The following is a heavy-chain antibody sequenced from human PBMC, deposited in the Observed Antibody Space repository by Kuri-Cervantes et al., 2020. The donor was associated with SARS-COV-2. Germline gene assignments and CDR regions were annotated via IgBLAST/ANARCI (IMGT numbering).Heavy chain of an antibody. CDR2: IGPSSATK. J-gene: IGHJ4*02. CDR3: ARDLRLGKSLDY. CDR1: GFIFSDYY. Sequence: GGSLRLSCTASGFIFSDYYMTWIRQALGKGLEWVSNIGPSSATKYYADSVQGRFTISRDNAKNSLYLQMTSLRAEDTAVYYCARDLRLGKSLDYWGQGTLVTVSS. V-gene: IGHV3-11*04. D-gene: IGHD7-27*01.